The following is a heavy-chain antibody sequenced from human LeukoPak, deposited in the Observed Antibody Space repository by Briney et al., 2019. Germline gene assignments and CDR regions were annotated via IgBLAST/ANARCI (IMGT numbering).Heavy chain of an antibody. D-gene: IGHD5-24*01. V-gene: IGHV3-66*01. J-gene: IGHJ4*02. CDR2: IYSGGST. CDR3: AKRGRDGYNFGSPTIDY. CDR1: GFTVSSNY. Sequence: GGYLRLSCAASGFTVSSNYMSWVRQAPGKGLEWVSVIYSGGSTYYADSVKGRFTISRDNSKNTLYLQMNSLRAEDTAVYYCAKRGRDGYNFGSPTIDYWGQGTLVTVSS.